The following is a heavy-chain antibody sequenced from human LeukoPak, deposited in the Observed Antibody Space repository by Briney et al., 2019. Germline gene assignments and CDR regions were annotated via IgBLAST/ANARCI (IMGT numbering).Heavy chain of an antibody. CDR1: GLTFSRYG. D-gene: IGHD6-19*01. J-gene: IGHJ4*02. V-gene: IGHV3-30*03. CDR3: ASRAIAVANA. Sequence: GGSLRRACAAAGLTFSRYGMHWVRQARGKWLEWVAVISYDGSSKYYADSVKGRFTISRDNSKNTLYLQMNSLRAEDTAVYYCASRAIAVANARGQGTLVTVSS. CDR2: ISYDGSSK.